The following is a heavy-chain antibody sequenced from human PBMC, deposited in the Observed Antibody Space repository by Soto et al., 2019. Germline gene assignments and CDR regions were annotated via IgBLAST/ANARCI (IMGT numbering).Heavy chain of an antibody. D-gene: IGHD1-26*01. CDR2: ISATGGLT. Sequence: GGSLILSCAASGFSFSTFAMNWVRQAPGKGLEWVSGISATGGLTYYADSVKGRFTISRDNSKNVLYLQINSVSPDDTALYYCAREIGAPRGWFDSWGQGTLVTVSS. CDR1: GFSFSTFA. V-gene: IGHV3-23*01. CDR3: AREIGAPRGWFDS. J-gene: IGHJ5*01.